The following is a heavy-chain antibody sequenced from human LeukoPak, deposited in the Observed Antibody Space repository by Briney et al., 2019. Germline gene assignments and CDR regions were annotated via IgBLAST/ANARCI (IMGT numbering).Heavy chain of an antibody. V-gene: IGHV3-11*01. D-gene: IGHD1-7*01. Sequence: GGSLRLSCAASGFTFSDYYMSWLPPAPGQGLEWVSYISTGGSTIYYVDSVRGRFTVSRDNAKNSLYLQMNSLRAEDTAVYYCAKDERNWNYNLASQTYDWGQGTLVTVSS. CDR1: GFTFSDYY. CDR2: ISTGGSTI. J-gene: IGHJ4*02. CDR3: AKDERNWNYNLASQTYD.